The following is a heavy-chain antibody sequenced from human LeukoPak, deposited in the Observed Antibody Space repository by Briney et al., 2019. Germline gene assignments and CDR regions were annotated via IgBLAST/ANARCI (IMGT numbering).Heavy chain of an antibody. CDR2: MNSKSGNT. CDR3: ARVAGSIDY. CDR1: GYTFTTYD. D-gene: IGHD6-19*01. V-gene: IGHV1-8*03. J-gene: IGHJ4*02. Sequence: GASVKVSCKASGYTFTTYDINWVRQATGQGLEWMGWMNSKSGNTGYAQNFQGRVTITRDTSISTAYMELSGLRSEDTAVYYCARVAGSIDYWGQGTLVTVSS.